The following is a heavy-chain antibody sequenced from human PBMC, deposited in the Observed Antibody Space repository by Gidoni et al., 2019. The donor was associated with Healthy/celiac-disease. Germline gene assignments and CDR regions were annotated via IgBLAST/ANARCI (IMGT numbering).Heavy chain of an antibody. D-gene: IGHD6-25*01. J-gene: IGHJ3*02. CDR3: ARQEAVINDAFDI. Sequence: ELPLVPSGAQVKKPGQSLQISCQGSGYTFTSYWIGWVRQMPGKGLEWMGIIYPGESDTRYSPSFQGQVTISADKSSSTAYLQWSSLKASDTAMYYCARQEAVINDAFDIWGQGTMVTVSS. CDR2: IYPGESDT. V-gene: IGHV5-51*01. CDR1: GYTFTSYW.